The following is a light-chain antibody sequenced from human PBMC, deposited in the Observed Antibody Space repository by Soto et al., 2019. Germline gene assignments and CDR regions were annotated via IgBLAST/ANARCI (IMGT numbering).Light chain of an antibody. CDR2: AAS. CDR3: QQSYTVPLT. J-gene: IGKJ4*01. Sequence: DIQMTQSPSSLSASVGDRVTIACRASQSINSNLNWYQQKPGKAPKVLIYAASNFQSGVPSRFSGGGFGTDFSLTISSLQPEDFATYYCQQSYTVPLTFGGGTKVEIK. CDR1: QSINSN. V-gene: IGKV1-39*01.